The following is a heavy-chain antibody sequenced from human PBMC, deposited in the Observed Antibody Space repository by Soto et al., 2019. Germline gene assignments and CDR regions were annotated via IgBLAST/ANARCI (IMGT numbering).Heavy chain of an antibody. CDR1: GGSISSYY. CDR2: IYYSGST. J-gene: IGHJ4*02. D-gene: IGHD3-22*01. V-gene: IGHV4-59*08. CDR3: ARHSSGYLYYFDY. Sequence: SETLSLTCTVSGGSISSYYWSWIRQPPGKGLEWIGYIYYSGSTNYNPSLKSRVTISVDTSKNQFSLKLSSVTAADTAVYYCARHSSGYLYYFDYWGQGTLVTVSS.